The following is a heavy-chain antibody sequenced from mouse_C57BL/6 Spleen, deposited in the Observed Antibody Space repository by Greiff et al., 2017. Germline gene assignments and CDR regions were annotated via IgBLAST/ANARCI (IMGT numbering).Heavy chain of an antibody. D-gene: IGHD2-1*01. CDR2: INPSTGGT. J-gene: IGHJ1*03. CDR1: GYSFTGYY. V-gene: IGHV1-42*01. CDR3: ARSGNYWYFDV. Sequence: EVQLQQSGPELVKPGASVKISCKASGYSFTGYYMNWVKQSPEKSLEWIGEINPSTGGTTYNQKFKAKATLTVDKSSSPAYMQLKSLTSEDSAVYYCARSGNYWYFDVWGTGTTVTVSS.